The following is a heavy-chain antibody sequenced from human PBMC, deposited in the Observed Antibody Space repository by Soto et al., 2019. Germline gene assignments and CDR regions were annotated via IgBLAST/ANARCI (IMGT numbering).Heavy chain of an antibody. CDR1: GFTFSNYY. CDR2: MNQDGSET. D-gene: IGHD5-12*01. Sequence: VQVVESGGGLVQPGESLRLSCAASGFTFSNYYMTWVRQAPGKGLEWLANMNQDGSETYYVDSVKGRFTISRDNAKSLLYLPMNSQRVEDTAVYYGARDIVAPGSFVYFDYWGQGSLVSVSS. V-gene: IGHV3-7*05. CDR3: ARDIVAPGSFVYFDY. J-gene: IGHJ4*02.